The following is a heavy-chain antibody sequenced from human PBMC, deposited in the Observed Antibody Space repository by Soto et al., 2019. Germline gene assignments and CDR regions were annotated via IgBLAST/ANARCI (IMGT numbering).Heavy chain of an antibody. Sequence: HPGGSLRLSCAASGFTFDDYAMHWVRQAPGKGLEWVSLISWDGGSTYYADSVKGRFTISRDNSKNSLYLQMNSLRAEDTALYYCAKDIRKYYYGSGVDYWGQGTLVTVSS. D-gene: IGHD3-10*01. J-gene: IGHJ4*02. CDR2: ISWDGGST. V-gene: IGHV3-43D*04. CDR1: GFTFDDYA. CDR3: AKDIRKYYYGSGVDY.